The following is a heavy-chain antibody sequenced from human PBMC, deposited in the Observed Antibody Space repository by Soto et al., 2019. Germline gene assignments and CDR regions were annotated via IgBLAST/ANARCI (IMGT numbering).Heavy chain of an antibody. CDR3: AGPGYSSQDY. J-gene: IGHJ4*02. CDR2: ISGSGDGT. Sequence: ESGGGLVQPGGSLRLSCAASGFTFSSFALSWVRQAPGKGLEWVSAISGSGDGTDYADSVKGRFTISRDNSKNTLYLQMNSLRAEDTAVYYCAGPGYSSQDYWGQGALVTVSS. V-gene: IGHV3-23*01. D-gene: IGHD5-18*01. CDR1: GFTFSSFA.